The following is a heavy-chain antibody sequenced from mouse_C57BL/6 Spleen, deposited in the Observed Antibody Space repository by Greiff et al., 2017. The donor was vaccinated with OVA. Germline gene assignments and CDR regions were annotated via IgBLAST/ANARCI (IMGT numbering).Heavy chain of an antibody. J-gene: IGHJ1*03. CDR2: ISSGGSYT. V-gene: IGHV5-6*01. CDR1: GFTFSSYG. D-gene: IGHD1-1*01. Sequence: EVQLVESGGDLVKPGGSLKLSCAASGFTFSSYGMSWVRQTPDKRLEWVATISSGGSYTYYPDSVKGRCTISRDNAKNTLYLQMSSLKSEDTAMYYCARHEYYGNGHWYFDVWGTGTTVTVSS. CDR3: ARHEYYGNGHWYFDV.